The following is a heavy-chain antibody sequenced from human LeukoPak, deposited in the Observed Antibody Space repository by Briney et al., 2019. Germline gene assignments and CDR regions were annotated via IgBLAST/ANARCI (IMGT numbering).Heavy chain of an antibody. CDR3: ARDRLWFGESYFDY. V-gene: IGHV3-66*01. CDR1: GFTVSSHY. CDR2: IYSGGST. J-gene: IGHJ4*02. D-gene: IGHD3-10*01. Sequence: GGSLRLSCAASGFTVSSHYMNWVRQAPGKGLEWVSVIYSGGSTYYADSVKGRFTISRDNSKNTLYLQMNSLRAEDTAVYYCARDRLWFGESYFDYWGQGTLVTVSS.